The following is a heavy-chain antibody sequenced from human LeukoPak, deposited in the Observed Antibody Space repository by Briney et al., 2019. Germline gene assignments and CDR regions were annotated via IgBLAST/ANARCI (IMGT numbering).Heavy chain of an antibody. CDR1: GFTFSSYE. CDR2: ISSSGSTI. J-gene: IGHJ3*02. V-gene: IGHV3-48*03. D-gene: IGHD3-9*01. Sequence: PGGSLRLSCAASGFTFSSYEMNWVRQAPGKGLEWVSYISSSGSTIYYADSVKGRFTISRDNSKNTLYLQMNSLRAEDTAVYYCAKDLPDDILTGYHPADAFDIWGQGTMVTVSS. CDR3: AKDLPDDILTGYHPADAFDI.